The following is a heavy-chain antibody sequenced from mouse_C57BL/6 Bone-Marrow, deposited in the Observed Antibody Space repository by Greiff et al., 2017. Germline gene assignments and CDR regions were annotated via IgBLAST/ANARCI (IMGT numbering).Heavy chain of an antibody. Sequence: QVQLQQSGPELARPGASVKLSCKASGYTFTSYGMSWVKQRTVQGLEWIGEIDPRNGNTYYNQKFKGKATLTADKSSSTAYMQLRSLTSEDSAVYYCARLLFRPCYAMDYWGQGTSVTVSS. CDR3: ARLLFRPCYAMDY. D-gene: IGHD1-1*01. V-gene: IGHV1-81*01. CDR2: IDPRNGNT. CDR1: GYTFTSYG. J-gene: IGHJ4*01.